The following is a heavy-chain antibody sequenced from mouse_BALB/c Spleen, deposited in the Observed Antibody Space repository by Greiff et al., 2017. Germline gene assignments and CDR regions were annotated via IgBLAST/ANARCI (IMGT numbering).Heavy chain of an antibody. CDR2: IYPGSGST. J-gene: IGHJ2*01. CDR3: TREDSITTVESYFDD. V-gene: IGHV1S22*01. Sequence: LQQPGSELVRPGASVKLSCKASGYTFTSYWMHWVKQRPGQGLEWIGNIYPGSGSTNYDEKFKSKATLTVDTSSSTAYMQLSSLTSEDSAVYYCTREDSITTVESYFDDWGQGTTLTVSA. D-gene: IGHD1-1*01. CDR1: GYTFTSYW.